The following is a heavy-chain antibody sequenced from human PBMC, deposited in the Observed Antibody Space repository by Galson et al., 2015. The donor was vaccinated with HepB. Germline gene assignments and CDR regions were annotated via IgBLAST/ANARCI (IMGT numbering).Heavy chain of an antibody. D-gene: IGHD3-9*01. CDR3: AGHRADILTGWGLPFDY. J-gene: IGHJ4*02. CDR1: GGTFSSYA. CDR2: IIPIFGTA. Sequence: SVKVSCKASGGTFSSYAISWVRQAPGQGLEWMGGIIPIFGTANYAQKFQGRVTITADKSTSTAYMELSSLRSEDTAVYYCAGHRADILTGWGLPFDYWGQGTLVTVSS. V-gene: IGHV1-69*06.